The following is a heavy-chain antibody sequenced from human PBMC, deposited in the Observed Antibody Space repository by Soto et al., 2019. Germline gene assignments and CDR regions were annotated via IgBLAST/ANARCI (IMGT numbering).Heavy chain of an antibody. CDR2: TYFRSKWQD. J-gene: IGHJ5*02. V-gene: IGHV6-1*01. D-gene: IGHD6-19*01. CDR1: GDSVSSNSAA. Sequence: QIQLQQSGPGLVKPSQTLSLTCAISGDSVSSNSAAWNWIRQSPSRGLEWLGRTYFRSKWQDGYAGSVRSRITIKADTSKNQFSLQLNSVTPEDTAVYYCARSEQWLTTWGQGTLVTVSS. CDR3: ARSEQWLTT.